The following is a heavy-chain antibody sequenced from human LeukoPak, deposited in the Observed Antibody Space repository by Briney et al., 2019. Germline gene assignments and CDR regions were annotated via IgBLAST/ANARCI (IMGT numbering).Heavy chain of an antibody. CDR2: INWNGGSA. CDR1: GFTFDEYD. J-gene: IGHJ6*04. V-gene: IGHV3-20*04. Sequence: GGSLRLSCAASGFTFDEYDMSWVRQAPGKGLEGVSNINWNGGSATYADSVKGRFTISRDNAKNSLYLQMNSLRAEDTAVYYCAELGITMIGGVWGKGTTVTISS. CDR3: AELGITMIGGV. D-gene: IGHD3-10*02.